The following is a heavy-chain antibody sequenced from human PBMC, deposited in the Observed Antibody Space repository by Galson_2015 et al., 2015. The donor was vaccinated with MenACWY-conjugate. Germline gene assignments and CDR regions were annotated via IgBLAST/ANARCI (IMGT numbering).Heavy chain of an antibody. Sequence: SLRLSCAASGFTFNTHWMGWARQAPGAGLQWVANIKHDGRGTYYVDSVKGRFTISRDNARNSLYLHMNNLRAEDTAVYYCTRAKEQWLSKTFDVWGQGSMATVSS. CDR1: GFTFNTHW. CDR2: IKHDGRGT. V-gene: IGHV3-7*01. CDR3: TRAKEQWLSKTFDV. J-gene: IGHJ3*01. D-gene: IGHD6-19*01.